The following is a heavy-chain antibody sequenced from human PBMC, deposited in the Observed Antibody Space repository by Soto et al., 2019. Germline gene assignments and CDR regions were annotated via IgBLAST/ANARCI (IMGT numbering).Heavy chain of an antibody. CDR3: ARLLHPAYGMDV. V-gene: IGHV4-34*01. CDR2: INHSGST. CDR1: GGSFSGYY. D-gene: IGHD4-4*01. J-gene: IGHJ6*02. Sequence: ETLSLTCAVYGGSFSGYYWSWIRQPPGKGLEWIGEINHSGSTNYNPSLKSRVTISVDTSKNQFSLKLSSVTAADTAVYYCARLLHPAYGMDVWGQGTTVTAP.